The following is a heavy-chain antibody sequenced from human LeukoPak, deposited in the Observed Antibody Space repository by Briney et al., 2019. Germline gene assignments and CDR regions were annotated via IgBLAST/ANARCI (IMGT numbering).Heavy chain of an antibody. J-gene: IGHJ6*03. Sequence: GGSLRLSCAASGFTFSLYSMNWVRQAPGKGLEWISSISSSSRSMYYTDSVKGRFTISRDNAQNSLYLQMSSLRAEDTAVYYCARDSTNMDVWGKGTTVTVSS. V-gene: IGHV3-21*01. D-gene: IGHD2-2*01. CDR1: GFTFSLYS. CDR3: ARDSTNMDV. CDR2: ISSSSRSM.